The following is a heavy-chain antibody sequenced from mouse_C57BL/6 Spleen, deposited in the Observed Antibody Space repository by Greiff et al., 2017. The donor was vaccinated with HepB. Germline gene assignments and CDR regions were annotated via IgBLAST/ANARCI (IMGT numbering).Heavy chain of an antibody. V-gene: IGHV3-2*02. CDR2: ISYSGST. CDR1: GYSITSGYG. D-gene: IGHD1-2*01. CDR3: ARTARIKY. Sequence: EVQLQQSGPGLVKPSQSLSLTCTVTGYSITSGYGWNWIRQFPGNKLEWMGYISYSGSTNYNPSLKSRISITRDTSKNQFFLQLNSVTTQDTATYYCARTARIKYWGQGTTLTVSS. J-gene: IGHJ2*01.